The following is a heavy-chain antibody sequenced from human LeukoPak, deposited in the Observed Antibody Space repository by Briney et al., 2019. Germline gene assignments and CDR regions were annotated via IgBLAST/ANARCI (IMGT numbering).Heavy chain of an antibody. V-gene: IGHV4-59*12. CDR3: ARDGGLVVVSAASHAFDM. CDR1: GGSISSYY. D-gene: IGHD2-2*01. CDR2: ISYTGST. J-gene: IGHJ3*02. Sequence: SETLSLTCTVSGGSISSYYWSWIRQPPGKGLEWIGYISYTGSTYYNPSLKSRITISVDTSKNLFSLKLSSVTAADTAVYYCARDGGLVVVSAASHAFDMWGQGTMVTVSS.